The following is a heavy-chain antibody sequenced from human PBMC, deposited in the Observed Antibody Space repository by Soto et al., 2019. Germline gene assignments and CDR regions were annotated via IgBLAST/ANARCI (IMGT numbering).Heavy chain of an antibody. J-gene: IGHJ4*02. D-gene: IGHD2-8*01. Sequence: SETLSLTCAVSGGSINSGGYSWSWIRQPPGKGLEWIGYLYYGGATYSKPSLKSRVSISVDWSKNQFSLKLNSVTAADTAVYSCARTFTSMGLFDYWGPGTLVTVSS. CDR2: LYYGGAT. CDR3: ARTFTSMGLFDY. CDR1: GGSINSGGYS. V-gene: IGHV4-30-2*01.